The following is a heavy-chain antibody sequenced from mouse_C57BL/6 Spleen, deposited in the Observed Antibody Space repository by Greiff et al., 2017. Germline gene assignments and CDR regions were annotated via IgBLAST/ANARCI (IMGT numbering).Heavy chain of an antibody. D-gene: IGHD1-1*01. V-gene: IGHV5-12*01. CDR2: ISNGGGST. J-gene: IGHJ4*01. CDR3: ARHGGTTVVRAMDY. Sequence: EVKLVESGGGLVQPGGSLKLSCAASGFTFSDYYMYWVRQTPEKRLEWVAYISNGGGSTYYPDTVKGRFNISRDNAKNTLYLQRSRLKSEDTAMYYCARHGGTTVVRAMDYWGQGTSVTVSS. CDR1: GFTFSDYY.